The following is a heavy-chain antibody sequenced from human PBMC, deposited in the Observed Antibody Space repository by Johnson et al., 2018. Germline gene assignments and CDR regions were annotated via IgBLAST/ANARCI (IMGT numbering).Heavy chain of an antibody. Sequence: VQLQEAGGGLVQPGGSLRLSCAASGFTLSSYAMSWVRQAPGKGLEWVSAISGSGGSTYYADSVKGRFTISRDNSKNTLYLQMNSLRAEDTAVYYCAKRSSGWYYYYYMDVWGKGTTVTVSS. CDR3: AKRSSGWYYYYYMDV. J-gene: IGHJ6*03. V-gene: IGHV3-23*01. CDR1: GFTLSSYA. CDR2: ISGSGGST. D-gene: IGHD6-19*01.